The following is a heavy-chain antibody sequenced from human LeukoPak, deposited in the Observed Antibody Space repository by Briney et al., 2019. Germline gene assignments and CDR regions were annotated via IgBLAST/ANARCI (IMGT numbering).Heavy chain of an antibody. V-gene: IGHV1-69*04. CDR1: GGTFSSYA. CDR3: ARDLGVYDSSGYFSNP. CDR2: IIPILGIA. D-gene: IGHD3-22*01. Sequence: GASVKVSCKASGGTFSSYAISWVRQAPGQGLEWMGRIIPILGIANYAQKFQGRVTITADKSTSTAYMELSSLRSEDTAVYYCARDLGVYDSSGYFSNPWGQGTLVTVSS. J-gene: IGHJ5*02.